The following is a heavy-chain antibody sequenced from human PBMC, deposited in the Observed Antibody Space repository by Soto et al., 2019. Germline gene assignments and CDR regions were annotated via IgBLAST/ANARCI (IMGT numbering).Heavy chain of an antibody. CDR1: GFTFSTYW. Sequence: EVQLVESGGGLVQPGGSLRLSCVVSGFTFSTYWMTWVRQAPGKGLEWVAYIKEDGSEKHYVDSVKGRFTISRDNAKNSLYLQMNSLRAEDTAVYFCARGGSESDYWGQGTLVTVSS. CDR3: ARGGSESDY. CDR2: IKEDGSEK. D-gene: IGHD3-10*01. J-gene: IGHJ4*02. V-gene: IGHV3-7*01.